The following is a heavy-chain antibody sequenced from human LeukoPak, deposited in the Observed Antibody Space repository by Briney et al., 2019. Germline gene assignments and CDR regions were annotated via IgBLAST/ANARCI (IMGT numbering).Heavy chain of an antibody. J-gene: IGHJ4*02. D-gene: IGHD5-18*01. CDR1: GGSISSSSYY. CDR3: ARTYSYGYDY. V-gene: IGHV4-61*05. Sequence: SETLSLTCTVSGGSISSSSYYWGWIRQPPGKGLEWIGYIYYSGSTNYNPSLKSRVTISVDTSKNQFSLKLSSMTAADTAVYYCARTYSYGYDYWGQGTLVTVSS. CDR2: IYYSGST.